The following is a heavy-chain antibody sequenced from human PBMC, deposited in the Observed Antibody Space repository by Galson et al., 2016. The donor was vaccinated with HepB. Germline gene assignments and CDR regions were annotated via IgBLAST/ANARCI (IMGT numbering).Heavy chain of an antibody. D-gene: IGHD5-24*01. CDR2: INYI. CDR3: AREGWQAGDAYDI. V-gene: IGHV3-21*01. J-gene: IGHJ3*02. Sequence: SLRLSCAASGFPLSSYTMNWVRQAPGKGLEWVSSINYIYYADSVKGRFTISRDNSKNTLYLQMSSLRVGDTGIYYCAREGWQAGDAYDIWGQGTMVTVS. CDR1: GFPLSSYT.